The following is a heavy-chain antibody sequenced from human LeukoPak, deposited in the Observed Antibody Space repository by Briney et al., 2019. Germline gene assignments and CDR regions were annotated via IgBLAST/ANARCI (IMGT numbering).Heavy chain of an antibody. Sequence: GGSLRLSCGASGFTFKNAWMNWVRQAPGKGLVWVSRINSDGSSTSYADSVKGRFTISRDNAKNTLYLQMNSLRAEDTAVYYWQRVGYVSGGYLFDSWGQGTLFPVSS. CDR1: GFTFKNAW. D-gene: IGHD3-22*01. J-gene: IGHJ4*02. CDR2: INSDGSST. V-gene: IGHV3-74*01. CDR3: QRVGYVSGGYLFDS.